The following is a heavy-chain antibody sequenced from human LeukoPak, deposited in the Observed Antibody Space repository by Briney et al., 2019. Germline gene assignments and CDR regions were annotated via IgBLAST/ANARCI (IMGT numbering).Heavy chain of an antibody. V-gene: IGHV4-39*02. CDR3: ASYSGIYSAFEI. J-gene: IGHJ3*02. D-gene: IGHD1-26*01. Sequence: SETLSLTCTASGDSITNSYYYWGWVRQSPGRGLEWLGNIFYNGGPYYNPSFKSRVAISVDTSKDHFSLTLNAVTAADTAVYYCASYSGIYSAFEIWSQGTLVTVSS. CDR1: GDSITNSYYY. CDR2: IFYNGGP.